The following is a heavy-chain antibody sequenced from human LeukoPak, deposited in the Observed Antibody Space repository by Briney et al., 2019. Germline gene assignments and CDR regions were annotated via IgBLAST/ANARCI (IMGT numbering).Heavy chain of an antibody. D-gene: IGHD3-3*01. CDR2: ISSSSGTI. J-gene: IGHJ4*02. CDR3: AKRGGNTIFGVVIPPFDY. CDR1: GFTFSSYA. Sequence: GGSLRLSCAASGFTFSSYAMSWVRQAPGQGLEWVSYISSSSGTIYYADSVKGRFTISRDNSKNTLYLQMNSLRAEDTAVYYCAKRGGNTIFGVVIPPFDYWGQGTLVTVSS. V-gene: IGHV3-23*01.